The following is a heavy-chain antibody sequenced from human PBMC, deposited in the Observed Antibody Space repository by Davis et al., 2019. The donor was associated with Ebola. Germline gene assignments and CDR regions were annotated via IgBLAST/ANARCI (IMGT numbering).Heavy chain of an antibody. V-gene: IGHV1-69*13. D-gene: IGHD5-12*01. Sequence: SVKVSCKASGGTFSSYAISWVRQAPGQGLEWMGGIIPIFGTANYAQKFQGRVTITADESTSTAYMELSSLRSEDTAVYYCARFNSGYDSTAGFDYWGQGTLVTVSS. CDR3: ARFNSGYDSTAGFDY. CDR2: IIPIFGTA. J-gene: IGHJ4*02. CDR1: GGTFSSYA.